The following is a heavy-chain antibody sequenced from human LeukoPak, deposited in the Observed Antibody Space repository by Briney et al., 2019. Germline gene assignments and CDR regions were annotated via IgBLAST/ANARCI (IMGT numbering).Heavy chain of an antibody. J-gene: IGHJ6*01. Sequence: GSLRLFCAASGFTFSSYWMHWVRQAPGKGLVWVSRINSDGSTTNYADSMKGRFTISRDNAKNTLYLQMNSLSAEDTAVYYCAREAVGAMDVWGQGTTVTVSS. D-gene: IGHD1-26*01. V-gene: IGHV3-74*01. CDR2: INSDGSTT. CDR3: AREAVGAMDV. CDR1: GFTFSSYW.